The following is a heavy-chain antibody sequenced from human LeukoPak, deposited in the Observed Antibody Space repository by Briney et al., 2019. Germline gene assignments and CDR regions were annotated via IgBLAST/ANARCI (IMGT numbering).Heavy chain of an antibody. V-gene: IGHV3-74*01. CDR2: INDDGRNT. D-gene: IGHD6-6*01. Sequence: PGGSLRLSCAASGFTFSSYWMHWVRQAPGKGLVWVSRINDDGRNTSYADSVKGRFTISRDNSKNTLYLQLNSLRAEDTAVYYCAKEAEHSSPDTVGFFDYWGQGTLVTVSS. CDR3: AKEAEHSSPDTVGFFDY. CDR1: GFTFSSYW. J-gene: IGHJ4*02.